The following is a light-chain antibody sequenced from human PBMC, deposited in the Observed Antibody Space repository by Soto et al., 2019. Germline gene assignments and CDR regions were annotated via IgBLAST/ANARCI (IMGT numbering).Light chain of an antibody. CDR3: CAFAGTDTS. Sequence: QSALTQPRSVSGSPGQSVTISCTGFSSDVGGYNYVSWYQQHPGKAPKLMIYDVTKRPSGVPDRFSGSKSGNTASLTISGLQAEDEADYYCCAFAGTDTSFGTGTKLTVL. V-gene: IGLV2-11*01. J-gene: IGLJ1*01. CDR1: SSDVGGYNY. CDR2: DVT.